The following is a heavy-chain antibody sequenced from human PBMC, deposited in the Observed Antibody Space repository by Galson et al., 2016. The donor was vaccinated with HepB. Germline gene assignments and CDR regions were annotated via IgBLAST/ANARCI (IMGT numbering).Heavy chain of an antibody. CDR3: ARGGATPMVLKY. CDR2: INHSGRT. D-gene: IGHD3-10*01. Sequence: LSLTCAVYGGSFTDYYWSWIRQPPGKGLEWSGEINHSGRTKYNPSLKSRVTISVDTSKNQFSLHVRSVTAADTAVYYCARGGATPMVLKYWGQGNLVTVSS. CDR1: GGSFTDYY. V-gene: IGHV4-34*01. J-gene: IGHJ4*02.